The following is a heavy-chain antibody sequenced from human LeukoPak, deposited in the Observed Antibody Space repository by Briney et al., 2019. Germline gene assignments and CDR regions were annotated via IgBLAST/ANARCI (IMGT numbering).Heavy chain of an antibody. V-gene: IGHV3-48*02. D-gene: IGHD2-2*01. CDR2: ISSSSSTI. J-gene: IGHJ4*02. CDR1: GFTFSSYE. Sequence: GGSLRLSCAASGFTFSSYEMNWGRQAPGKGLEWVSYISSSSSTIYYADSVKGRFTISRDNAKNSLYLQMNSLRDEDTAVYYCARSDCSSTSCYFSFDYWGQGTLVTVSS. CDR3: ARSDCSSTSCYFSFDY.